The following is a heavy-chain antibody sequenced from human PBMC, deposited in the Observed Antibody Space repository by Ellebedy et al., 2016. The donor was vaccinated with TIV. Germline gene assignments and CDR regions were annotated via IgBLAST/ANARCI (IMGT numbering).Heavy chain of an antibody. CDR1: EYSFTNYW. Sequence: GGSLRLSCKGSEYSFTNYWIGWVRQMPGKGLEWMGIIYPGDSDTRYSPSFQGQVTISADKSISTAYLQWSSLKASDTAIYFCARHRGSGDHAFDYWGQGTLVTVSS. V-gene: IGHV5-51*01. J-gene: IGHJ4*02. CDR3: ARHRGSGDHAFDY. CDR2: IYPGDSDT. D-gene: IGHD4-17*01.